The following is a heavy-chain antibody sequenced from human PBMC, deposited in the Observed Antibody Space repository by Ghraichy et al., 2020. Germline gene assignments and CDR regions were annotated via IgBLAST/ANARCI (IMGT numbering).Heavy chain of an antibody. CDR3: ARGGGVVGLYDFWSGPPGY. CDR2: INHSGST. Sequence: SETLSLTCAVYGGSFSGYYWSWIRQPPGKGLEWIGEINHSGSTNYNPSLQSRVSISVDTSKNQFSLELRSLTAAETAVYYCARGGGVVGLYDFWSGPPGYWGQGTLVTVSS. J-gene: IGHJ4*02. CDR1: GGSFSGYY. D-gene: IGHD3-3*01. V-gene: IGHV4-34*01.